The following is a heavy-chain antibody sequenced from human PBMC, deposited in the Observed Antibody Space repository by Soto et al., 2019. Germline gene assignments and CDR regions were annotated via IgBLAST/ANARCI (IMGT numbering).Heavy chain of an antibody. J-gene: IGHJ5*02. Sequence: SETLSLTCTVFGGSVSIGDYLWSWIRQRPLKGLEWIGYIHDSGNTYYNPSLKSRVTISLDTSKNQFSLKVTSMTAADKAVYFCARARGGDYGDYASLFDRWGQGNLVTVSS. D-gene: IGHD4-17*01. V-gene: IGHV4-30-4*01. CDR3: ARARGGDYGDYASLFDR. CDR1: GGSVSIGDYL. CDR2: IHDSGNT.